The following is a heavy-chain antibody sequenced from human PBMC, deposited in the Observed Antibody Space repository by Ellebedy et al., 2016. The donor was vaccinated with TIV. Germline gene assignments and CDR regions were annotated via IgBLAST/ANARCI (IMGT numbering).Heavy chain of an antibody. CDR3: ARAATPSTPVDY. Sequence: SETLSLXCTVSGGSISSYYWSWIRQPPGKGLEWIGYIYYSGSTNYSPSLKSRVTISVDTSKNQFSLKLSSVTAADTAVYYCARAATPSTPVDYWGQGTLVTVSS. CDR2: IYYSGST. D-gene: IGHD2-15*01. J-gene: IGHJ4*02. CDR1: GGSISSYY. V-gene: IGHV4-59*01.